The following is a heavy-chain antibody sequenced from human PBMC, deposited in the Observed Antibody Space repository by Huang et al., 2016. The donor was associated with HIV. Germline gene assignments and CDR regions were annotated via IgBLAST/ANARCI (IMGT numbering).Heavy chain of an antibody. J-gene: IGHJ4*02. D-gene: IGHD5-18*01. V-gene: IGHV3-48*01. CDR2: SSRTGSDK. CDR3: SMGYGPFDF. Sequence: EVHLVESGGGLVQPGGSLSLSCASYGFTFSSSSINWVRQTPGRGRGVVSYSSRTGSDKYYADSVKDRFTISRDNANKSLYLQMNSLRAEDADVSFGSMGYGPFDFWGQGTLVTVSS. CDR1: GFTFSSSS.